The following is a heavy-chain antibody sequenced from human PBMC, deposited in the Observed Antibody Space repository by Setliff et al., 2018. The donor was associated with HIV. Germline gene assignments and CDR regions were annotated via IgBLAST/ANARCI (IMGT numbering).Heavy chain of an antibody. CDR1: GYTFNDSF. V-gene: IGHV1-2*02. D-gene: IGHD6-19*01. J-gene: IGHJ5*02. CDR2: ITPDSGGT. CDR3: ARDSGQWLEPGYNWFDP. Sequence: ASVKVSCKASGYTFNDSFIHWVRQAPGQGLEWMGWITPDSGGTNLAQKFLGRVTLTRDTSISTAYMELSRLRSDDTAVYYCARDSGQWLEPGYNWFDPWGQGTLVTVSS.